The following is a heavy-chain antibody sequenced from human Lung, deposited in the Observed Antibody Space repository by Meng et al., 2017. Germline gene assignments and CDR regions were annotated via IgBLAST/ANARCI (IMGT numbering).Heavy chain of an antibody. CDR2: INHSGST. CDR3: ARGPTTMAHDFDY. CDR1: GGYFSDYY. Sequence: QLQQWGAGLLKPSETLSLPCVVSGGYFSDYYWSWIRQPPGKGLEWIGEINHSGSTNYNPSLESRATISVDTSQNNLSLKLSSVTAADSAVYYCARGPTTMAHDFDYWGQGTLVTVSS. J-gene: IGHJ4*02. D-gene: IGHD4-11*01. V-gene: IGHV4-34*01.